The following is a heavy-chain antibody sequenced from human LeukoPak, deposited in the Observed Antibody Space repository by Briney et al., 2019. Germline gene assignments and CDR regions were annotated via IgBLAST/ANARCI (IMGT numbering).Heavy chain of an antibody. D-gene: IGHD3-16*01. CDR2: ISSRSTYI. CDR3: ARDYGRPCTMDV. Sequence: GGSLRLSCAASGFTFSTYSMNWVRQAPGKGLEWVSSISSRSTYIYYADSVQGRFTISRDSAKNSLYLQMDSLSAEDTAVYYCARDYGRPCTMDVWGQGTTVTVSS. J-gene: IGHJ6*02. V-gene: IGHV3-21*01. CDR1: GFTFSTYS.